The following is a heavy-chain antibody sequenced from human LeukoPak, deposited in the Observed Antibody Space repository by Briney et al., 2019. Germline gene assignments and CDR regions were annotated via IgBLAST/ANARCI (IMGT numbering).Heavy chain of an antibody. V-gene: IGHV4-31*03. D-gene: IGHD6-13*01. CDR1: GGSISSGGYY. J-gene: IGHJ4*02. Sequence: PSQTLSLTCTVSGGSISSGGYYWSWIRQHPGKGLEWIGYIYYSGSTYYNPSLKSRVTISVDTSKNQFSLKLSSVTAADTAVYYCARDGLTIAAAGTIDWGQGTLVTVSS. CDR3: ARDGLTIAAAGTID. CDR2: IYYSGST.